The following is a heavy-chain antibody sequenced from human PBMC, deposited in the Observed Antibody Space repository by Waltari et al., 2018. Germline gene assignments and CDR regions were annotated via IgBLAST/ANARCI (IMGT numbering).Heavy chain of an antibody. V-gene: IGHV1-69*13. CDR1: GGTFSSYA. J-gene: IGHJ4*02. CDR3: ARGSRARRDYTLSPGFDY. D-gene: IGHD4-17*01. Sequence: QVQLVQSGAEVKKPGSSVKVSCKASGGTFSSYAISWVRQAPGQGLEWMGGIIPIFGTANYAQKFQGRVTITADESTSTAYMELSSLRSEDTAVYYCARGSRARRDYTLSPGFDYWGQGTLVTVSS. CDR2: IIPIFGTA.